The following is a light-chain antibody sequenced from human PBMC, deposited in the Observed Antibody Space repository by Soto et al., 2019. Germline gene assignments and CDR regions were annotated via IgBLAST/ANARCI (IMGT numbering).Light chain of an antibody. Sequence: DIQMTQSPSTLRANEGDRVAITCRASQNINNWLAWYQQKPGKGPSLLIYKASNLESGVSSRFSGSGSGTEFTLTISSLQPDDIGTYYCQQNNRYPWTFGQGTKVDIK. CDR1: QNINNW. CDR2: KAS. CDR3: QQNNRYPWT. J-gene: IGKJ1*01. V-gene: IGKV1-5*03.